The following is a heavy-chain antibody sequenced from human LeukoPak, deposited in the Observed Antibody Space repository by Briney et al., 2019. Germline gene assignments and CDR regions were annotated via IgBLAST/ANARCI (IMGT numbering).Heavy chain of an antibody. CDR2: IYYSGST. CDR1: GGSISSSSYL. CDR3: ARGRREYCTSTSCYYYFDY. V-gene: IGHV4-39*01. D-gene: IGHD2-2*01. J-gene: IGHJ4*02. Sequence: PSETLSLTCTVSGGSISSSSYLWGWIRQPPGKGLDWIGSIYYSGSTYDNPPLKSRVTMSVDTSKNQFSLKLRSVTAADTAVYYCARGRREYCTSTSCYYYFDYWGQGTLVTVSS.